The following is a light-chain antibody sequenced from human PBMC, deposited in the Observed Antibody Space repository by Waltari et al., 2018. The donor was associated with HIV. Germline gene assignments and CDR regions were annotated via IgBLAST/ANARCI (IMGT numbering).Light chain of an antibody. Sequence: SYVLTQPPSVSVAPGKTARITCGGNTIGIKSVHWYQQKPGQAPVLVIYFDNDRPSGIPERFSGSNSGTTATLTVSRFEAGDEADYYCLVWDSSSDHWVFGGGTKLTVL. CDR3: LVWDSSSDHWV. V-gene: IGLV3-21*04. CDR2: FDN. CDR1: TIGIKS. J-gene: IGLJ3*02.